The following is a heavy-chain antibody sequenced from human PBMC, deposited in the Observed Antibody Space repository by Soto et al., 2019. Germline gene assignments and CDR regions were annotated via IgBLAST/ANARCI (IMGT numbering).Heavy chain of an antibody. CDR1: GFTFSSYR. CDR3: AREGGYYSGPYYYAMDV. Sequence: GVPLRLSCVASGFTFSSYRMHRVGEAPGKGLGWVSRINSDGSSRSYADSVKGRVSTSRDNGKNKVYLQMNRLRGQDKAGYYPAREGGYYSGPYYYAMDVWGQGTTVTVS. CDR2: INSDGSSR. J-gene: IGHJ6*02. D-gene: IGHD3-16*01. V-gene: IGHV3-74*01.